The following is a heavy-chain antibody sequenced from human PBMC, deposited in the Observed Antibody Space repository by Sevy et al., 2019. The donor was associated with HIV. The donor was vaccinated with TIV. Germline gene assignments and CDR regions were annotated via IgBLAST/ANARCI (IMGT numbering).Heavy chain of an antibody. CDR3: ARQSLRFLGWLSEFDY. CDR2: ISAYNGNT. V-gene: IGHV1-18*01. D-gene: IGHD3-3*01. CDR1: GYTFTSYG. Sequence: ASVKVSCKASGYTFTSYGISWVRQAPGQGLEWMGWISAYNGNTNYAQKLQGRVTMTTDTSTSTAYMELRSLRSDDTAVYYCARQSLRFLGWLSEFDYWGQGTLVTVSS. J-gene: IGHJ4*02.